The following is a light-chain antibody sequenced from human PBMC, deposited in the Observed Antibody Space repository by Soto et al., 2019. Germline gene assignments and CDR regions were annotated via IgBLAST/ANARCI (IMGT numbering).Light chain of an antibody. CDR1: GSNFGAGYD. Sequence: QAVVTQPPSVSGAPGQRVTISCTGSGSNFGAGYDVHWYQQLPGTAPKLLIYGNTNRPSGVPDRFSGSKSGTSASLAITGLQAEDEGDYYCQTCDSSLSVVFGGGTKVTVL. CDR2: GNT. J-gene: IGLJ2*01. CDR3: QTCDSSLSVV. V-gene: IGLV1-40*01.